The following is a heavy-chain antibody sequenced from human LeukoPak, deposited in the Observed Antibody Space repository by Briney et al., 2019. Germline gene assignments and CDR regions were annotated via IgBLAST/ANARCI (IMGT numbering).Heavy chain of an antibody. J-gene: IGHJ4*02. CDR3: AKGRNDYKYYFDY. CDR1: GFTFSSYA. Sequence: GGSLRLSCAASGFTFSSYAMSWVRQAPGKGLEWVSLISASGGSTYYTDSVKGRFTISRDNSKNTLYLQMSSLRAEDTAVYYCAKGRNDYKYYFDYWGQGTLVTVSS. D-gene: IGHD5-24*01. CDR2: ISASGGST. V-gene: IGHV3-23*01.